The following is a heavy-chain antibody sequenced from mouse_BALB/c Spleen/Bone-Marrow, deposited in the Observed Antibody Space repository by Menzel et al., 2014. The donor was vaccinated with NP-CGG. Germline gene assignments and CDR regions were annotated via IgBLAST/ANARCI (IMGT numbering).Heavy chain of an antibody. CDR2: ISSGGST. Sequence: EVKVVESGGGLVKPGGSLKLSCAASGFTFSSYAMSWVRQTPEKRLEWVASISSGGSTYYPDSVKGRFTISRDNARNILYLQMSSLRSEDTAMYCCARGGFRGLDYWGQGTTLTVSS. J-gene: IGHJ2*01. V-gene: IGHV5-6-5*01. CDR1: GFTFSSYA. CDR3: ARGGFRGLDY.